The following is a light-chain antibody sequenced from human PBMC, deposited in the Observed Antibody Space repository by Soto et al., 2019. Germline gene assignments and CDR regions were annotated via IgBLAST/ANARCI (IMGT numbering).Light chain of an antibody. CDR3: CSYAGTTHVI. CDR1: SSNVGNYNF. J-gene: IGLJ2*01. V-gene: IGLV2-23*01. CDR2: EGK. Sequence: QSVLTQPASVSGSPGQSITISCTGTSSNVGNYNFVSWYQYYPGKAPKLLIYEGKKRPSGVSNRFSGSKSGNTASLTISGLQAEDEADYYCCSYAGTTHVIFGGGTKLTVL.